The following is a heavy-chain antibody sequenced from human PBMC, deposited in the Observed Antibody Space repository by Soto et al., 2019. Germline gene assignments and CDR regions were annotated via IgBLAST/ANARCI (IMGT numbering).Heavy chain of an antibody. CDR3: ARRPYDYVWGSYRYYFDY. Sequence: SETLSLTCTVSGGSISSSSYYWGWIRQPPGKGLEWIGSIYYSGSTYYNPSLKSRVTISVHTSKNRFSLKLSSVTAADTAVYYCARRPYDYVWGSYRYYFDYWGQGTLVTVSS. V-gene: IGHV4-39*01. CDR2: IYYSGST. D-gene: IGHD3-16*02. J-gene: IGHJ4*02. CDR1: GGSISSSSYY.